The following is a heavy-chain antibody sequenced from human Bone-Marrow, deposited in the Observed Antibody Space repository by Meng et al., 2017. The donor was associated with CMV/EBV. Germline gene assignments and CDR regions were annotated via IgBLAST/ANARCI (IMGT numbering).Heavy chain of an antibody. Sequence: GESLKISCAASEFTISSFGINWVRQAPGKGLEWVSFISSSGSYTYYGDSVKGRFTISRDNAKNSLYLQMNSLRTEDTAVYYCAKVYSNYEDFYYGMDVWGQGTTVTVSS. CDR3: AKVYSNYEDFYYGMDV. CDR2: ISSSGSYT. D-gene: IGHD4-11*01. V-gene: IGHV3-21*01. CDR1: EFTISSFG. J-gene: IGHJ6*02.